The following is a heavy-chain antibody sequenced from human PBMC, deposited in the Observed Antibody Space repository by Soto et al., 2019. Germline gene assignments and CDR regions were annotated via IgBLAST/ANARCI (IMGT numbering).Heavy chain of an antibody. CDR3: ARGSCRPRYYYYYMDV. V-gene: IGHV1-8*01. D-gene: IGHD6-6*01. CDR1: GYTFTSYD. J-gene: IGHJ6*03. CDR2: MNPNSGNT. Sequence: QVQLVQSGAEVKKPGASVKVSCKASGYTFTSYDINWVRQATGQGLEWMGWMNPNSGNTGYAQKFQGRVTMTRNTSISTAYMELSSLRSEDTAVYYCARGSCRPRYYYYYMDVWGKGTTVTVSS.